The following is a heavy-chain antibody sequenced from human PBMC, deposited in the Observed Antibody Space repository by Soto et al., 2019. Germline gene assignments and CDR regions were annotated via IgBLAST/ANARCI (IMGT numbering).Heavy chain of an antibody. CDR3: ARDPDY. J-gene: IGHJ4*02. CDR1: GGSISSYY. Sequence: SETLSLTCTVSGGSISSYYWSWIRQPPGKGLEWIGYIYYSGSTNYNPSLESRVTISVDTSKNQFSLKLSSVTAADTAVYYCARDPDYWGQGTLVTVSS. V-gene: IGHV4-59*01. CDR2: IYYSGST.